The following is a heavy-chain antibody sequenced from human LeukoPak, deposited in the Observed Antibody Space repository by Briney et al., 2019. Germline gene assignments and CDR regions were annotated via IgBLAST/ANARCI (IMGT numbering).Heavy chain of an antibody. D-gene: IGHD6-19*01. CDR1: GFTFSAYS. CDR3: ARDPPSGGFDY. Sequence: GGSLRLSCAASGFTFSAYSMNWVRQAPGKGLEWVSYISSSSTIYYTDSVKGRFTISRDDAKNSLYLHMNSLRDEDTALYYCARDPPSGGFDYWGQGALVTVSS. CDR2: ISSSSTI. J-gene: IGHJ4*02. V-gene: IGHV3-48*02.